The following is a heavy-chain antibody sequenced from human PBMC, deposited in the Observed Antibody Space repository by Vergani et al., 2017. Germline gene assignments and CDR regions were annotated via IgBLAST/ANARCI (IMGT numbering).Heavy chain of an antibody. Sequence: EVQLLESGGGLVQPGGSLRLSCAASGFTFSSYAMSWVRQAPGKGLEWVSAISGSGVSAYYTDSVKGRFTISRDNSKNMLFLQMNNLRTEDTAIYYCAXQYFVSGNYLFDYWGQGTLVTVSS. V-gene: IGHV3-23*01. CDR2: ISGSGVSA. D-gene: IGHD3-10*01. J-gene: IGHJ4*02. CDR1: GFTFSSYA. CDR3: AXQYFVSGNYLFDY.